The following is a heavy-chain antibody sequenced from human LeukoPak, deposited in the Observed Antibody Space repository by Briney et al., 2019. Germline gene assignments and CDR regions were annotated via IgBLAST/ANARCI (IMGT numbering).Heavy chain of an antibody. V-gene: IGHV3-48*03. D-gene: IGHD5-18*01. Sequence: GGSPRLSCAASGFTFSSYEMNWVRQAPGKGLEWVSYISSSGSTIYYADSVKGRFTISRDNAKNSLYLQMNSLRAEDTAVYYCAREGGYSYGYYYYYGMDVWGKGTTVTVSS. J-gene: IGHJ6*04. CDR1: GFTFSSYE. CDR3: AREGGYSYGYYYYYGMDV. CDR2: ISSSGSTI.